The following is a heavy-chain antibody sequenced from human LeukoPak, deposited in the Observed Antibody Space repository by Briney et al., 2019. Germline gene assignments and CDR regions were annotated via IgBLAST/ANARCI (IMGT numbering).Heavy chain of an antibody. CDR3: ARAPLGVHGPFDY. D-gene: IGHD3-10*01. CDR1: LASISSGNYY. CDR2: VFYTGST. J-gene: IGHJ4*02. V-gene: IGHV4-61*01. Sequence: SETLSLTCTVSLASISSGNYYWTWIRQSPGKGLEWIGYVFYTGSTNYNPSLKSRVSISIDTSRNQFSLKVNSVTAADTAVYYCARAPLGVHGPFDYWGQGAQVTVSS.